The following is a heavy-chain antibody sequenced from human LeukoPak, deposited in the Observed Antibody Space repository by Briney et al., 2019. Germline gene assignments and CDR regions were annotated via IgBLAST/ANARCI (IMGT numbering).Heavy chain of an antibody. CDR2: ISSSSSYI. V-gene: IGHV3-21*01. Sequence: GGSLRLSCAASGFTFSSYSMNWVRQAPGKGLEWVSSISSSSSYIYYTDSVKGRFTISRDNAKNSLYLQMNSLRAEDTAVYYCALRSNRYNWNPKFDYWGQGTLVTVSS. J-gene: IGHJ4*02. D-gene: IGHD1-20*01. CDR1: GFTFSSYS. CDR3: ALRSNRYNWNPKFDY.